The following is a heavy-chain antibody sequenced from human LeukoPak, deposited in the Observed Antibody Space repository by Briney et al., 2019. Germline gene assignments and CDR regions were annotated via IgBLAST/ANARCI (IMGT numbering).Heavy chain of an antibody. D-gene: IGHD5-18*01. CDR3: AKDLYRGEDTAMVTFDY. CDR2: ISWNSGTI. J-gene: IGHJ4*02. Sequence: GGSLRLSCAASGFTFADYAMRWVRQAPGKGLEWVSSISWNSGTIGYADSVKGRFTISRDNAKNSLYQQMNSLRAEDMALYYCAKDLYRGEDTAMVTFDYWGQGTLVTVSS. V-gene: IGHV3-9*03. CDR1: GFTFADYA.